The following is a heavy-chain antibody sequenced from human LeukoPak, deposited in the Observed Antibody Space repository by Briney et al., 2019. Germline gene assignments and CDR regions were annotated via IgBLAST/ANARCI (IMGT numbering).Heavy chain of an antibody. V-gene: IGHV4-39*07. D-gene: IGHD2-2*02. CDR3: ARGGDCSSTSCYRKKNYYYYYMDV. CDR2: IYHSGST. Sequence: SETLSLTCSVSGGSISSSSYYWGWIRQPPGKGLEWIGTIYHSGSTYYNPSLKSRVTISVDTSKNQFSLKLSSVTAADTAVYYCARGGDCSSTSCYRKKNYYYYYMDVWGKGTTVTVSS. J-gene: IGHJ6*03. CDR1: GGSISSSSYY.